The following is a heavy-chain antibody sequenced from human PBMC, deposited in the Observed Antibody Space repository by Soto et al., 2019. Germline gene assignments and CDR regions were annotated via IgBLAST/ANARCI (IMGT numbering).Heavy chain of an antibody. J-gene: IGHJ4*02. D-gene: IGHD3-9*01. CDR2: ISAYNGNT. Sequence: ASVEVSCKASGYSFASYGSSWVRQAPGQGLEWMGWISAYNGNTNYAQKLQGRVTMTTDTSTSTAYMELRSLRSDDTAVYYCARWSLTHIKSDYSGQGTLVTVSS. CDR3: ARWSLTHIKSDY. V-gene: IGHV1-18*01. CDR1: GYSFASYG.